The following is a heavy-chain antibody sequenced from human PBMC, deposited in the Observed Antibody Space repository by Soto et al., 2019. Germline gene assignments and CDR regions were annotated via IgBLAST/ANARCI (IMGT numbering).Heavy chain of an antibody. CDR1: GYTFTAYH. Sequence: QVQLVQSGAEVKEPGDSVRVSCEASGYTFTAYHIHWVRQAPGQGLEWMGWINPKFGDTTYAKDLQGRVSMTRDMSISTVYMELSRLTSDDTAIYYCARNMDYYYGRGSGNGHGVWGQGTTVTVFS. V-gene: IGHV1-2*02. D-gene: IGHD3-10*02. CDR3: ARNMDYYYGRGSGNGHGV. CDR2: INPKFGDT. J-gene: IGHJ6*02.